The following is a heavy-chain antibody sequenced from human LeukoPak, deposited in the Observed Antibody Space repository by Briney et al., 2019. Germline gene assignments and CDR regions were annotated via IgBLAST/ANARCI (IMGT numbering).Heavy chain of an antibody. CDR2: IYYSGST. V-gene: IGHV4-59*12. CDR1: GGSISSYY. CDR3: ASPSSSTTRGFDY. J-gene: IGHJ4*02. D-gene: IGHD2-2*01. Sequence: KSSETLSLTCTVSGGSISSYYWSWIRQPPGKGLEWIGYIYYSGSTNYNPSLKSRVTISVDKSKNQFSLKLSSVTAADTAVYYCASPSSSTTRGFDYWGQGTLVTVSS.